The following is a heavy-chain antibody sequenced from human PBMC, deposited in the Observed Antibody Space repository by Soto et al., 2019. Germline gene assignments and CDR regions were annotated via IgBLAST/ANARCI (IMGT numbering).Heavy chain of an antibody. CDR2: FNCDGSGT. Sequence: GGSLRFSCAVCGISLSGYWMHWVRQGPGRGLAWVSRFNCDGSGTWHADSVKGRFTIPTDNAKNTLYLQMNSLRSGDTAVYYCVRDKDGPGASMDVWGQGTTVTVS. V-gene: IGHV3-74*01. CDR1: GISLSGYW. D-gene: IGHD7-27*01. CDR3: VRDKDGPGASMDV. J-gene: IGHJ6*02.